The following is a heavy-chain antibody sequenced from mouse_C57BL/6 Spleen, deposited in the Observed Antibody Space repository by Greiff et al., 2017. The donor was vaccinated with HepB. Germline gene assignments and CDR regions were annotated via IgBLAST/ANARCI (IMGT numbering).Heavy chain of an antibody. CDR2: INPYNGDT. D-gene: IGHD1-1*01. CDR1: GYSFTGYF. J-gene: IGHJ4*01. Sequence: EVKLMESGPELVKPGDSVKISCKASGYSFTGYFMNWVMQSHGKSLEWIGRINPYNGDTFYNQKFKGKATLTVEKSSSTAHMELRSLTSEDSAVYYCERRGGSSYLGGAMDFWGQGTSVTVSS. V-gene: IGHV1-20*01. CDR3: ERRGGSSYLGGAMDF.